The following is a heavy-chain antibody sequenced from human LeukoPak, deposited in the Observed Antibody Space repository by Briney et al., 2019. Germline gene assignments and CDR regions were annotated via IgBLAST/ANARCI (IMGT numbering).Heavy chain of an antibody. V-gene: IGHV4-38-2*01. CDR3: ARHASYSSSWHDY. CDR1: GFTFSAYS. CDR2: IYLSGST. D-gene: IGHD6-13*01. J-gene: IGHJ4*02. Sequence: GSLRLSCAASGFTFSAYSINWVRQPPGKGLEWIGSIYLSGSTYDNPSLKSRVTISLDTSKNRFSLKLTSVTAADTTVYYCARHASYSSSWHDYWGQGTLVTVSS.